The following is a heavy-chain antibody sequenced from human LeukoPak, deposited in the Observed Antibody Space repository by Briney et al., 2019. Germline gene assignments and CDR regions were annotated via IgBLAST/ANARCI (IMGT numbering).Heavy chain of an antibody. D-gene: IGHD2-2*01. J-gene: IGHJ4*02. Sequence: GGSLRLSCAASGFTFSSYGMSWVRQAPGKGLEWVSAIGGSGGSTYYADSVKGRFTISRDNSKNTLYLQMNSLRAEDTAVYYCAKRLRGCSSTSCFGYWGQGTLVTVSS. CDR1: GFTFSSYG. V-gene: IGHV3-23*01. CDR2: IGGSGGST. CDR3: AKRLRGCSSTSCFGY.